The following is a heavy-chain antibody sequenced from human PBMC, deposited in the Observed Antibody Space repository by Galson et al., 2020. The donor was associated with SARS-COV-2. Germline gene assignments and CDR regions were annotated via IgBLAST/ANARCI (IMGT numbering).Heavy chain of an antibody. Sequence: SETLSLTCTVSGGSISSSSYYWGWIRQTPGKGLEWIGRIYYSGSTYYNPSLKSRVTISVDTSKNQFSLKLSSVTAADTAVYYCAGQLWLRGAFDIWGQGTMVTVSS. CDR1: GGSISSSSYY. CDR3: AGQLWLRGAFDI. D-gene: IGHD5-18*01. CDR2: IYYSGST. J-gene: IGHJ3*02. V-gene: IGHV4-39*01.